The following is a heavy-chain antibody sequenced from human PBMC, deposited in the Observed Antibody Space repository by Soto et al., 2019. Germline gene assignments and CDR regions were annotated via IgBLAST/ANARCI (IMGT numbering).Heavy chain of an antibody. CDR3: ARVGVGATKGVFDY. J-gene: IGHJ4*02. CDR1: GFTFSSYS. CDR2: ISSSSSYI. Sequence: EVQLVESGGGLVKPGGSLRLSCAASGFTFSSYSMNWVRQAPGKGLEWVSSISSSSSYIYYADSVKGRFTISRDNAKNSLYLQMTSLRAEDTAVYYCARVGVGATKGVFDYWGQGTLVTVSS. D-gene: IGHD1-26*01. V-gene: IGHV3-21*01.